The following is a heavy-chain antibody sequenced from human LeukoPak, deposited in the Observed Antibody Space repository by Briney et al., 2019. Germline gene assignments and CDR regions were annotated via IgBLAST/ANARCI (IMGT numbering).Heavy chain of an antibody. CDR3: ARSLIRGDQNWLDP. D-gene: IGHD3-10*01. CDR2: ISWNSGSI. Sequence: GGSLRLSCAASGFTFDDYAMHWVRQAPGKGLEWVSGISWNSGSIGYADSVKGRFTISRDNAKNSLYLQMNSLRAEDTALYYCARSLIRGDQNWLDPWGQGTLVTVSS. J-gene: IGHJ5*02. CDR1: GFTFDDYA. V-gene: IGHV3-9*01.